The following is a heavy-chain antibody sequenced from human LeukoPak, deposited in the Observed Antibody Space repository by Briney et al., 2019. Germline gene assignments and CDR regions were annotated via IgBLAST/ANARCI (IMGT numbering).Heavy chain of an antibody. J-gene: IGHJ4*02. Sequence: SVKVSXKASGYTFTSYDISWVRQAPGQGLEWMGGIIPIFGTANYAQKFQGRVTITADESTSTAYMELSSLRSEDTAVYYCARRITYYFDYWGQGTLVTVSS. CDR3: ARRITYYFDY. CDR1: GYTFTSYD. V-gene: IGHV1-69*13. D-gene: IGHD1-14*01. CDR2: IIPIFGTA.